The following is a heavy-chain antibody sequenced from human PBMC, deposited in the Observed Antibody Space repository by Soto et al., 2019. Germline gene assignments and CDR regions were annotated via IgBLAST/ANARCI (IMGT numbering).Heavy chain of an antibody. V-gene: IGHV4-59*01. CDR3: AGGLRSGNWNPSYAMDV. CDR2: MYNSGST. J-gene: IGHJ6*02. D-gene: IGHD3-10*01. CDR1: GGSIRSYS. Sequence: QGQLQESGPGLVKPSETLSLTCTVSGGSIRSYSWSWIRQPPGKGLEWIGYMYNSGSTNYNPSLRSRVSMSVDTPKNQFSRNLTSVTAADTAVYYCAGGLRSGNWNPSYAMDVWGQGTTVPVSS.